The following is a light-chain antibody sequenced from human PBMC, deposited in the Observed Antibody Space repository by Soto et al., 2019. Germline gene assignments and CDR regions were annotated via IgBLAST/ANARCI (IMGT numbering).Light chain of an antibody. CDR3: CSYAGSSTYV. CDR2: DVT. J-gene: IGLJ1*01. V-gene: IGLV2-23*02. Sequence: QSALTQPDSVSGSPGQSITISCTATSSDVGSYNVVSWYQDHPGKAPKLMIYDVTKRPSGVSNRFSGYKSGNTASLTISGLQAEDEADYYCCSYAGSSTYVFGTGTKLTVL. CDR1: SSDVGSYNV.